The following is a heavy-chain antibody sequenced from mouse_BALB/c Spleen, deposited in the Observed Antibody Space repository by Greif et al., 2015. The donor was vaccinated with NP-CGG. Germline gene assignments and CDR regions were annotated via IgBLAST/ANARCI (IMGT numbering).Heavy chain of an antibody. V-gene: IGHV1-54*01. J-gene: IGHJ2*01. CDR2: INPGSGGT. CDR3: ARSIYYDYDGY. Sequence: QVQLQQSGAELVRPGTSVKVSCKASGYAFTNYLIEWVKQRPGQGLEWIGVINPGSGGTNYNEKFKGEATLTADKSSSTAYMQLSSLTSDDSAVYFCARSIYYDYDGYWGQGTTLTVSS. D-gene: IGHD2-4*01. CDR1: GYAFTNYL.